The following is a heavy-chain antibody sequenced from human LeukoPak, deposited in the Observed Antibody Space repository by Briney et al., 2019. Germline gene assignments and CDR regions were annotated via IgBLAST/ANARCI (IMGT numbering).Heavy chain of an antibody. D-gene: IGHD6-13*01. CDR3: AGAPGIAAAGLFDC. J-gene: IGHJ4*02. CDR1: GVPISNYY. Sequence: SETLSLTCTVSGVPISNYYWHWIRPSPGKGLEWIGYVYYSGSTYYNPSLKSRVTISVDTSKNQFSLKLSSVTAADTAVYYCAGAPGIAAAGLFDCWGQGTLVTVSS. V-gene: IGHV4-59*04. CDR2: VYYSGST.